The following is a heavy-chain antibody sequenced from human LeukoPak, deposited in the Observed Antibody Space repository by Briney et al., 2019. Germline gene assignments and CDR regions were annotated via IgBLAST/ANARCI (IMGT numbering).Heavy chain of an antibody. CDR1: GGSISSGTYY. J-gene: IGHJ4*02. CDR3: ARPPSYGDKPGDDY. V-gene: IGHV4-39*01. Sequence: SETLSLTCTVSGGSISSGTYYWGWIRQPPGKGLEWIGTIYYSGSTYYNPSLKSRVTISVDTSKNQFSLKLSSVTAADTAVYYCARPPSYGDKPGDDYWGQGTLVTVSS. CDR2: IYYSGST. D-gene: IGHD4-17*01.